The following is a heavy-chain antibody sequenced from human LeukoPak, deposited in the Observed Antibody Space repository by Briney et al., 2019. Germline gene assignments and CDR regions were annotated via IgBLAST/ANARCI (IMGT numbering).Heavy chain of an antibody. CDR1: GFTFSSYA. Sequence: PGGSLRLSCAASGFTFSSYAMSWVRQAPGKGLEWVSAISGSGGSTYYADSVKGRFTISRDNSKNTLYLQMNSLSAEDTAVYYCAKSIRDYCSGGSCYGFDYWGQGTLVTVSS. D-gene: IGHD2-15*01. V-gene: IGHV3-23*01. CDR3: AKSIRDYCSGGSCYGFDY. J-gene: IGHJ4*02. CDR2: ISGSGGST.